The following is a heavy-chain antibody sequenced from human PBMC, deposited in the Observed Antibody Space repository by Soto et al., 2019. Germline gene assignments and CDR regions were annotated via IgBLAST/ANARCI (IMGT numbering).Heavy chain of an antibody. CDR1: GFTFSSYV. CDR2: IWYDGSNK. D-gene: IGHD2-15*01. J-gene: IGHJ6*02. Sequence: GGSLRLSCAASGFTFSSYVMHWVRQAPGKGLEWVAVIWYDGSNKYYADSVKGRFTISRDNSKNTLYLQMNSLRAEDTAVYYCARERGYCSGGSCHPYYYGMDVWGQGTTVTVSS. CDR3: ARERGYCSGGSCHPYYYGMDV. V-gene: IGHV3-33*01.